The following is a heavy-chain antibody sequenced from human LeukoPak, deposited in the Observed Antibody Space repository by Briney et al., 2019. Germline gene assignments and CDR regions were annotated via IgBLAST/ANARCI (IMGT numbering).Heavy chain of an antibody. CDR3: ARDLRGAFDY. CDR2: INPSCGST. V-gene: IGHV1-46*01. CDR1: GYTFTSYY. J-gene: IGHJ4*02. D-gene: IGHD3-16*01. Sequence: ASVKVSCKASGYTFTSYYMHWLRQAPGQGLEWMGIINPSCGSTSYAQKFQGRVTMTRDTSTSTVYMELSSLRSEDTAVYYCARDLRGAFDYWGQGTLVTVSS.